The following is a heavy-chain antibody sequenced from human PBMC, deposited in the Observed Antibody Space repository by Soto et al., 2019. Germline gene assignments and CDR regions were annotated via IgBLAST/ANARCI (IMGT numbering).Heavy chain of an antibody. J-gene: IGHJ4*01. CDR1: GGSINNYY. V-gene: IGHV4-59*01. CDR2: IYYSGTT. CDR3: TRATYYRYYFDV. Sequence: TLSLTCTVSGGSINNYYLSWIRQSPGKGLEWIGYIYYSGTTNYNPSLKSRVTISIDRSENQFSLKVSSVTAADTAVYFCTRATYYRYYFDVWGHGTLVTVSS. D-gene: IGHD3-10*01.